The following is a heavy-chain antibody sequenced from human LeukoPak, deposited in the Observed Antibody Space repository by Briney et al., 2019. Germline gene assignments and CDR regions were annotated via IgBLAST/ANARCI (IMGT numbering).Heavy chain of an antibody. CDR2: IIPIFGTA. D-gene: IGHD1-20*01. J-gene: IGHJ5*02. CDR3: ARDSYLTRNYNWFDP. Sequence: ASVKVSCKASGGTFSSYAISWVRQAPGQGLEWMGGIIPIFGTANYAQKFQGRATITADKSTSTAYMELSSLRSEDTAVYYCARDSYLTRNYNWFDPWGQGTLVTVSS. CDR1: GGTFSSYA. V-gene: IGHV1-69*06.